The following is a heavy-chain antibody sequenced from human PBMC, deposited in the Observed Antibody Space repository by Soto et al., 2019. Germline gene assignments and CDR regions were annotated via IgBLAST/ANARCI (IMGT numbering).Heavy chain of an antibody. J-gene: IGHJ5*02. Sequence: EVHLVESGGGLVQPGGSLRLSCAASGFTFSTYWMHWVRQAPGKGLVWVSRINADGTTTTYADSVKGRFTISRDNAKNTLYLQMHSLRAEDTAVYFCATVATHSYNWVDPWGQGTLVTISS. CDR1: GFTFSTYW. CDR3: ATVATHSYNWVDP. V-gene: IGHV3-74*01. D-gene: IGHD3-3*02. CDR2: INADGTTT.